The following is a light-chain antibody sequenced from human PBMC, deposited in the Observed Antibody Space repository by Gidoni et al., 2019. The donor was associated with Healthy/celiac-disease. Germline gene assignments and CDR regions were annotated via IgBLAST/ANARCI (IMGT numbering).Light chain of an antibody. V-gene: IGKV1-39*01. CDR3: QRSYSTHRVT. CDR1: QSLSSY. CDR2: AAS. Sequence: DIQMPPSPSSLSASVGDRVTITCRASQSLSSYLNWYQQNPGKAPKLLIYAASSLQSGVPSRLSGSGSGTDVTLTISSLQPEDFATYYCQRSYSTHRVTFGPGTKVDIK. J-gene: IGKJ3*01.